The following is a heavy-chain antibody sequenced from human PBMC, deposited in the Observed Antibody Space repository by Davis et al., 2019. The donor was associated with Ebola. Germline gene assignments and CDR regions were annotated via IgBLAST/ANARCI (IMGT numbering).Heavy chain of an antibody. CDR1: GGTFSSYA. Sequence: AASVKVSCKASGGTFSSYAISWVRQAPGQGLEWMGRIIPILGIANYAQKFQGRVTITADKSTSTAYMELSSLKTEDTAVYYCICSQQPFDYWGQGTLVTVSS. D-gene: IGHD3-10*02. V-gene: IGHV1-69*04. CDR3: ICSQQPFDY. CDR2: IIPILGIA. J-gene: IGHJ4*02.